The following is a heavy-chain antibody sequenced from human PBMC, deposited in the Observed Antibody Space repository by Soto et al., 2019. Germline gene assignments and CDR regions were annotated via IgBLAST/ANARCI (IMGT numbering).Heavy chain of an antibody. CDR3: ARLFASIAAAGPDYSYYGMDV. CDR2: ISPYNGNT. V-gene: IGHV1-18*01. Sequence: AAVKVSGKASGYTFTSEGISWVLQAPAKGLELMRWISPYNGNTNYAQKLQGRVTMTTDTSTSTAYMELRSLRSDDTAVYYCARLFASIAAAGPDYSYYGMDVWG. D-gene: IGHD6-13*01. CDR1: GYTFTSEG. J-gene: IGHJ6*02.